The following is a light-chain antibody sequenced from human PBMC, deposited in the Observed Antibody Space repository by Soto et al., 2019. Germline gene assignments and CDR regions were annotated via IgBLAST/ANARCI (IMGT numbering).Light chain of an antibody. V-gene: IGLV2-11*01. Sequence: ALTHPRSVSGSPGQSVTISCTGTSSDVGGYNYVSWYQQHPGKAPKLMIYDVSKRPSGVPDRFSGSKSGNTASLTISGLQAEDEDDYYCRSYAGSYTYVLGTGTRSPS. J-gene: IGLJ1*01. CDR2: DVS. CDR3: RSYAGSYTYV. CDR1: SSDVGGYNY.